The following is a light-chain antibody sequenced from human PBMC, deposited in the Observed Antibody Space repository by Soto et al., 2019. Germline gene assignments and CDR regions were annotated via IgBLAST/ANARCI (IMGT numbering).Light chain of an antibody. CDR3: QSYDSSLSGWV. CDR2: GNT. Sequence: QSVLTQPPSVSGAPGQRVTVSCTGSSSNIGAGYPVHWYQQLPGTAPKLLIYGNTNRPSGVPDRFSGSKSATSASLAITGLQAEDEADYYCQSYDSSLSGWVFGGGTKLTVL. J-gene: IGLJ3*02. V-gene: IGLV1-40*01. CDR1: SSNIGAGYP.